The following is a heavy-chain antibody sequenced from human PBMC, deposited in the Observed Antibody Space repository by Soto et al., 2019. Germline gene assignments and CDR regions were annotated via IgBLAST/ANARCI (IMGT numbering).Heavy chain of an antibody. CDR1: GGSISSGGYY. V-gene: IGHV4-31*03. CDR3: ARQADYYASAGDAFDI. D-gene: IGHD3-22*01. CDR2: IYYSGST. Sequence: QVQLQESGPGLVKPSQTLSLTCTVSGGSISSGGYYWSWIRQHPGKGLEWIGYIYYSGSTYYNPSLKSRVTISVDTSKNQFSLKLSSVTAADTAVYYCARQADYYASAGDAFDIWGQGTMVTVSS. J-gene: IGHJ3*02.